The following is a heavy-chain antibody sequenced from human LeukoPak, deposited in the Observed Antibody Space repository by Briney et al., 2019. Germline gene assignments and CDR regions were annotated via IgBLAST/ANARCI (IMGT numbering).Heavy chain of an antibody. Sequence: SVTVSFKASGGTFSSYAISWVRQAPGQGLEWMGGIIPIFGTANYAQKFQGRVTITADESTSTAYMELSSLRSEDTAVYYCARVELWSHYFDYWGQGTLVTVSS. D-gene: IGHD5-18*01. CDR2: IIPIFGTA. CDR1: GGTFSSYA. CDR3: ARVELWSHYFDY. J-gene: IGHJ4*02. V-gene: IGHV1-69*01.